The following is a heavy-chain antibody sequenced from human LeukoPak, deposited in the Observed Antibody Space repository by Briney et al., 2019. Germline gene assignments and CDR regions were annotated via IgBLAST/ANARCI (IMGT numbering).Heavy chain of an antibody. CDR1: GYSFTSYS. CDR2: IYPGDSDT. V-gene: IGHV5-51*01. D-gene: IGHD6-13*01. CDR3: ARRTDSSWYVDY. Sequence: GESLKISCKGSGYSFTSYSIGWVRQMPGKGLGWMGIIYPGDSDTRYSPSFQGQVTISADKSLSTAYLQWSSLKASDTAMYYCARRTDSSWYVDYWGQGTLVTVSS. J-gene: IGHJ4*02.